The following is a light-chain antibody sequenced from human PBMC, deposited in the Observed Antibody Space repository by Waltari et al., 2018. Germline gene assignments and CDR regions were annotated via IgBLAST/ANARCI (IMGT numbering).Light chain of an antibody. V-gene: IGLV2-14*01. CDR1: SSDVGTYNY. Sequence: QSALTQPASVSGSPGQSITISCTGTSSDVGTYNYVSWYQQYPGKAPTLVIYEVTNRPSGVADRFSCSKSGSTASLTISGLQPDDEAHYYCSSYTSATTLVVFGPGTWVTV. CDR2: EVT. CDR3: SSYTSATTLVV. J-gene: IGLJ1*01.